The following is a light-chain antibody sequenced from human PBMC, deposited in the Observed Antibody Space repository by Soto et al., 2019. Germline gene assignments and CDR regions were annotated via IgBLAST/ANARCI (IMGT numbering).Light chain of an antibody. CDR1: QTVTSY. Sequence: TRSRSTLSATIGDRVTITCRASQTVTSYLNWYQQKPGKAPKLLIYAASTLQSGVPSRFSGSGSGTEFTLTIISLQPEDFATYYCLQDYHFPWTFGQGTKVDIK. J-gene: IGKJ1*01. CDR3: LQDYHFPWT. CDR2: AAS. V-gene: IGKV1-39*01.